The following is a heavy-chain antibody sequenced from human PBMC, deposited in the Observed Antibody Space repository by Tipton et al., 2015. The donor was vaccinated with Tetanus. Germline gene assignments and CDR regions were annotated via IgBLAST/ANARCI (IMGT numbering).Heavy chain of an antibody. CDR3: ARGRHFIEVALPLDY. CDR2: INHSGST. D-gene: IGHD6-19*01. V-gene: IGHV4-34*01. CDR1: GGSFSGYN. Sequence: TLSLTCAVYGGSFSGYNWSWIRQPPGKGLEWIGDINHSGSTNYSPSLKSRVTISVDTSKNQFSLKLSSVTAADTAVYYCARGRHFIEVALPLDYWGQGTLVTVSS. J-gene: IGHJ4*02.